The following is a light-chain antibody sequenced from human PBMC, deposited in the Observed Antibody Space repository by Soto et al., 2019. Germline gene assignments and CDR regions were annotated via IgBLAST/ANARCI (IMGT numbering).Light chain of an antibody. Sequence: QSALTQPASVSGSPGQSITISCTGTSSDVGGSNYVSWYQQHPGKDPKLMIYDVSNRPSGVSNRFSGSKSGNTASLTISGLRAEDEDDNYCSSYTSSNTLVFGGGTKLTVL. CDR2: DVS. V-gene: IGLV2-14*01. J-gene: IGLJ2*01. CDR1: SSDVGGSNY. CDR3: SSYTSSNTLV.